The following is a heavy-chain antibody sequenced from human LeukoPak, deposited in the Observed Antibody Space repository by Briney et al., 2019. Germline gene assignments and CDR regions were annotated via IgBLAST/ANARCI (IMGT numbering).Heavy chain of an antibody. J-gene: IGHJ5*02. D-gene: IGHD3-16*01. CDR1: GFTVSSNS. Sequence: GGSLRLSCAASGFTVSSNSMSWVRQAPRKGLEWVSLIYSGGDTYYADSVKGRFTISRDNSKNTLYLQMNSLRVEDTAVYYCARVSGEGEDWFDPWGQGTLVTVSS. CDR3: ARVSGEGEDWFDP. V-gene: IGHV3-53*01. CDR2: IYSGGDT.